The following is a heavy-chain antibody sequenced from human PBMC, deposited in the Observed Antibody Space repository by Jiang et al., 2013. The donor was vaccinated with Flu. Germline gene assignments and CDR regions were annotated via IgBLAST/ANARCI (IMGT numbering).Heavy chain of an antibody. J-gene: IGHJ4*02. CDR3: ARDADGGITGTRTT. V-gene: IGHV3-33*01. CDR2: IWYDGSNK. Sequence: VQLVESGGGVVQPGRSLRLSCAASGFTFSSYGMHWVRQAPGKGLEWVAVIWYDGSNKYYADSVKGRFTISRDNSKNTLYLQMSSLRAEDTAVYYCARDADGGITGTRTTWGQGTLVTVSS. CDR1: GFTFSSYG. D-gene: IGHD1-7*01.